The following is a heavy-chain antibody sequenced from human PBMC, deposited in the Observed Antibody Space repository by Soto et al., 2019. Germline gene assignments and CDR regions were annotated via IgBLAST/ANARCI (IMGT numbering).Heavy chain of an antibody. CDR3: ARICSVSSCYVPN. CDR2: FNSDGSST. D-gene: IGHD2-15*01. CDR1: GFTFSSYW. V-gene: IGHV3-74*01. Sequence: EVQLVESGGGLVQPGGSLRLSCAASGFTFSSYWMHWVRQAPGKGLVWVSNFNSDGSSTNYADSVKGRFTISRDNAKNTLYLHMNSLRAEDTAVYYCARICSVSSCYVPNWGQGTLVTVSS. J-gene: IGHJ4*02.